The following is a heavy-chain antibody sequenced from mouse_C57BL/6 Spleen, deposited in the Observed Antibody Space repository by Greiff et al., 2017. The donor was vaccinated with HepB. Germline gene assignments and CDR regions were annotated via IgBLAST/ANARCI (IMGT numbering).Heavy chain of an antibody. D-gene: IGHD4-1*01. J-gene: IGHJ1*03. CDR2: INYDGSST. CDR1: GFTFSDYY. CDR3: AREGANWDPLYFDV. V-gene: IGHV5-16*01. Sequence: DVKLVESEGGLVQPGSSMKLSCTASGFTFSDYYMAWVRQVPEKGLEWVANINYDGSSTYYLDSLKSRFIISRDNAKNILYLQMSSLKSEDTATYYCAREGANWDPLYFDVWGTGTTVTVSS.